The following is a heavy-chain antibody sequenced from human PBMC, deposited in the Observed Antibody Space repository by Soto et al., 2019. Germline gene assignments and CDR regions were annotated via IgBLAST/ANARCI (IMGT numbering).Heavy chain of an antibody. D-gene: IGHD3-9*01. CDR1: GFPFSDYY. CDR2: ISSSSSDT. Sequence: QVQLVESGGDLVKPGGSLRLSCAASGFPFSDYYMSWIRQAPGKGLEWVSSISSSSSDTNYEKSVQGRFTISRDNANNSLHKQMNSLRAKDTAVYYCARRRSTGYYHYWGQGTLVTVSA. V-gene: IGHV3-11*05. J-gene: IGHJ4*02. CDR3: ARRRSTGYYHY.